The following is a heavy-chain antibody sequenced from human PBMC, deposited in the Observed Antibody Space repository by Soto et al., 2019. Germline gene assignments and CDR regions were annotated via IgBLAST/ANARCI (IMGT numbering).Heavy chain of an antibody. CDR3: AKDLGTMVRGRFNWFDP. Sequence: EVQLLESRGGLVQPGGSLRLSCAASGFTFSSYAMSWVRQAPGKGLEWVSAISGSGGSTYYADSVKGRFTISRDNSKNTLYLQMNSLRAEDTAVYYCAKDLGTMVRGRFNWFDPWGQGTLVTVSS. V-gene: IGHV3-23*01. CDR1: GFTFSSYA. D-gene: IGHD3-10*01. CDR2: ISGSGGST. J-gene: IGHJ5*02.